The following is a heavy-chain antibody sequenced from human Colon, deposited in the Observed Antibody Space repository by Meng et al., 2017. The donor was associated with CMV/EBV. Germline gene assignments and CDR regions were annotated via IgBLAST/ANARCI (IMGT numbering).Heavy chain of an antibody. D-gene: IGHD6-13*01. CDR1: GGSVSSGSYY. V-gene: IGHV4-61*01. CDR3: AREGGGIAAVQRPDYYGLDV. J-gene: IGHJ6*02. CDR2: IYYRGSS. Sequence: SETLSLTCSVSGGSVSSGSYYWSWSRQPPGKGLEWIGYIYYRGSSNYNPSLKSRVSMSIDTSKNQFALKLTSVTAADTAVYYCAREGGGIAAVQRPDYYGLDVWGQGTTVTVSS.